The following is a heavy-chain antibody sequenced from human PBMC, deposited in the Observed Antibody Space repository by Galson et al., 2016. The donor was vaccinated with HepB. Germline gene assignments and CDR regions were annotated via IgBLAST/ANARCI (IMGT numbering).Heavy chain of an antibody. Sequence: SLRLSCAASGFSFSSYNVDWVRRAPGKGLEWASYISRTGETFYYADSVKGRFTISRDNAKKSLYLQMNSLRDEDTAVYYCANDWYGYMAYWGQGTLVTVSS. CDR1: GFSFSSYN. CDR2: ISRTGETF. V-gene: IGHV3-48*02. CDR3: ANDWYGYMAY. J-gene: IGHJ4*02. D-gene: IGHD3-9*01.